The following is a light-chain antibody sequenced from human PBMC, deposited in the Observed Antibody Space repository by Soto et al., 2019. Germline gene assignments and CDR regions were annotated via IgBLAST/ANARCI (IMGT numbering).Light chain of an antibody. J-gene: IGLJ2*01. CDR2: GNT. CDR1: SSNIGAGYD. Sequence: QSVLTQPPSVSGAPGQRVTFSCTGSSSNIGAGYDVHWYQHLPGTAPKLLIYGNTNRPSGVPDRFSGSKSGTSASLAITGLQAEDEADYYCQSFDNSLSGPVVFGGGTQLTVL. CDR3: QSFDNSLSGPVV. V-gene: IGLV1-40*01.